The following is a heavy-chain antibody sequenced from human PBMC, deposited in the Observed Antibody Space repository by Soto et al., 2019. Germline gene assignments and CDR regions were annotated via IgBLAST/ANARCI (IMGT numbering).Heavy chain of an antibody. V-gene: IGHV3-15*01. CDR3: TTLLTKDKDYYYYYMDV. Sequence: GGSLRLSCAASGFTFSNAWMSWVRQAPGKGLEWVGRIKSKTDGGTTDYAAPVKGRFTISRDDSKNTLYLQMNSLKTEDTAVYYCTTLLTKDKDYYYYYMDVWGKGTTVTVSS. D-gene: IGHD2-2*01. CDR1: GFTFSNAW. J-gene: IGHJ6*03. CDR2: IKSKTDGGTT.